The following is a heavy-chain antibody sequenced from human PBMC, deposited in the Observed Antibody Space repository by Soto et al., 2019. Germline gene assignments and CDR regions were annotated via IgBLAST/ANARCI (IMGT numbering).Heavy chain of an antibody. CDR2: IAAESGGI. V-gene: IGHV3-23*01. CDR3: VKYIYCTTTSCFRGFDI. Sequence: VQLLESGGGWVQPGGSLRLSCAASGFTFGNYAMAWVRQAPGEGLEWVSVIAAESGGIHYADSVKGRFSISRDNSKNTLYLQMNSLRAEDTAIYYCVKYIYCTTTSCFRGFDIWGQGTMVIVSS. J-gene: IGHJ3*02. D-gene: IGHD2-2*01. CDR1: GFTFGNYA.